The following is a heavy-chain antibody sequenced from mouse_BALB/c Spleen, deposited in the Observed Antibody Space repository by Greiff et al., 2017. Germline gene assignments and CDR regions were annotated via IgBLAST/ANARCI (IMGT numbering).Heavy chain of an antibody. D-gene: IGHD2-1*01. J-gene: IGHJ2*01. V-gene: IGHV1S137*01. Sequence: QVQLQQSGAELVRPGVSVKISCKSSGYTFTDYAMHWVKQSHAKSLEWIGVISTYYGDASYNQKFKGKATMTVDKSSSTAYMELARLTSEDSAIYYCAREDGNYEFDYWGQGTTLTVSS. CDR3: AREDGNYEFDY. CDR1: GYTFTDYA. CDR2: ISTYYGDA.